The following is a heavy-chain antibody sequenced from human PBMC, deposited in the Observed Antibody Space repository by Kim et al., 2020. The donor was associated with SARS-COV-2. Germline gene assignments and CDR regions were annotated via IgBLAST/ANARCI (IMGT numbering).Heavy chain of an antibody. Sequence: SVKVSCKASGGTFSSYAIRWVRQAPGQRLEWMGGSNPIFGKANYAQKFQGRVTITADKSTSTAYMELSSLRSEDTAVYYCARAVWYYDSSGHSIGQGNWCDPWGQGTLVTVSS. CDR3: ARAVWYYDSSGHSIGQGNWCDP. D-gene: IGHD3-22*01. CDR1: GGTFSSYA. J-gene: IGHJ5*02. CDR2: SNPIFGKA. V-gene: IGHV1-69*06.